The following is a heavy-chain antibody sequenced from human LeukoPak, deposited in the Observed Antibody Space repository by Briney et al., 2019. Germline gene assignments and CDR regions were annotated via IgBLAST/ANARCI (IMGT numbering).Heavy chain of an antibody. J-gene: IGHJ4*02. CDR1: GFTFSSYW. D-gene: IGHD5-12*01. V-gene: IGHV3-7*03. CDR3: SVSGYENFDY. Sequence: GGSLRLSCAASGFTFSSYWMSWVRQAPGKGLEWVANIKQDGSEKYYVDSVKGRFTISRDNSKNTLYLQMNSLRAEDTAVYYCSVSGYENFDYWGQGTLVTVSS. CDR2: IKQDGSEK.